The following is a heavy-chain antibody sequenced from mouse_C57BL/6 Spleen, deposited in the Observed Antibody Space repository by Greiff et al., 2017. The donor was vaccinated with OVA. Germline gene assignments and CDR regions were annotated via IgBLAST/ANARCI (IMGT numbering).Heavy chain of an antibody. CDR1: GFTFSDYG. CDR3: ARHYGSSFDY. V-gene: IGHV5-17*01. Sequence: EVQLVESGGGLVKPGGSLKLSCAASGFTFSDYGMHWVRQAPEKGLEWVAYISSGSSTIYYADTVKGRFTITRDNAKNTLFMQMTSLRSEDTAMYYCARHYGSSFDYWGQGTTLTVAS. CDR2: ISSGSSTI. D-gene: IGHD1-1*01. J-gene: IGHJ2*01.